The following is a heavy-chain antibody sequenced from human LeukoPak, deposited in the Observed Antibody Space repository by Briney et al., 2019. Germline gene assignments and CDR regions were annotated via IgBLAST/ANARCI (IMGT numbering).Heavy chain of an antibody. V-gene: IGHV3-33*01. CDR1: GFPFSTYG. D-gene: IGHD3-3*01. Sequence: GGSLRLSCAASGFPFSTYGVHWVRQPPGKRLEWVAVIWYDGSNKYYADSVKGRFTISRDNSKNTMYLQMDSLRVEDTAMYYCARAVGPFDYWGQGSLVTVSS. CDR3: ARAVGPFDY. J-gene: IGHJ4*02. CDR2: IWYDGSNK.